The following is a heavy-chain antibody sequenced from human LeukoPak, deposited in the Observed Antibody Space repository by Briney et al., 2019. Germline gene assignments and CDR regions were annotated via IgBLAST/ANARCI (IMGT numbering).Heavy chain of an antibody. CDR3: ARDGGNYPRDLRRGVY. V-gene: IGHV1-18*01. CDR2: ISAYNGNT. J-gene: IGHJ4*02. Sequence: ASVKVSCKASGYTFTSYGISWVRQAPGQGLEWMGWISAYNGNTNYAQKLQGRVTMTTDTSTSTAYMELRSLRSDDTAVYYCARDGGNYPRDLRRGVYWGQGTLVTVSS. CDR1: GYTFTSYG. D-gene: IGHD4-23*01.